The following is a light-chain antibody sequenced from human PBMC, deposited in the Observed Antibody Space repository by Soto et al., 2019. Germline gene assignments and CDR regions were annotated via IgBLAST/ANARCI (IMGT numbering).Light chain of an antibody. Sequence: DIQMTQSPSTLSASVGDRVTITCRASQSIDSWVAWYQLKPGKAPKLLIHQESILISGVPSRFSDSRSGTEFTLATSDLQPDEFATYYCQQDRSYQTFGQATKVEIK. J-gene: IGKJ1*01. CDR1: QSIDSW. V-gene: IGKV1-5*03. CDR3: QQDRSYQT. CDR2: QES.